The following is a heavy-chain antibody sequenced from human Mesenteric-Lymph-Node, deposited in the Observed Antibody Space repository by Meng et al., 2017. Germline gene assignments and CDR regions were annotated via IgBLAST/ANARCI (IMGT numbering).Heavy chain of an antibody. J-gene: IGHJ6*02. CDR2: INHSGST. CDR3: ARGPQYYYGSGSDHLYYFFVTPSVGMDV. V-gene: IGHV4-34*01. Sequence: SETLSLTCAVYGGSFSGYYWSWIRQPPGKGLEWIGEINHSGSTNYSPSLKSRVTISVDTSKNQFSLKLSSVTAADTAVYYCARGPQYYYGSGSDHLYYFFVTPSVGMDVWGQGTTVTVSS. CDR1: GGSFSGYY. D-gene: IGHD3-10*01.